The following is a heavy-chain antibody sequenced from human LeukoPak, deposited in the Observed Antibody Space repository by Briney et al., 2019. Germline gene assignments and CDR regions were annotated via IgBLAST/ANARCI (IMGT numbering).Heavy chain of an antibody. CDR1: GGSISSYY. J-gene: IGHJ4*02. CDR2: IYYSGST. V-gene: IGHV4-59*01. CDR3: ARVITIFGVITGFDY. Sequence: SETLSLTCTVSGGSISSYYWSWIRQPPGKGLEWIGYIYYSGSTNYSPSLKSRVTISVDTSKNQFSLKLSSVTAADTAVYYCARVITIFGVITGFDYWGQGTLVTVSS. D-gene: IGHD3-3*01.